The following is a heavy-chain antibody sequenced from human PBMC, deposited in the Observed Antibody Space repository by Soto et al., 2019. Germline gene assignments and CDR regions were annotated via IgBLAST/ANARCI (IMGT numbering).Heavy chain of an antibody. CDR2: ISAYNGNT. Sequence: QVQLVQSGGEVKKPGASVKVSCKASGYTFSTYGISWVRQAPGQGLEWMGWISAYNGNTKYAQKFQGRVTMSTDTSTSTAYIELRSLRSDDTAVYYCARDHSAVRPGWFDPWGQGTLVTVSS. D-gene: IGHD3-10*01. CDR1: GYTFSTYG. J-gene: IGHJ5*02. CDR3: ARDHSAVRPGWFDP. V-gene: IGHV1-18*04.